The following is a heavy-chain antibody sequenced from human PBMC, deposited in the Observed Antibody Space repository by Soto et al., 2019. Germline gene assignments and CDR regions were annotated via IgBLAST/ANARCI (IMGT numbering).Heavy chain of an antibody. V-gene: IGHV3-7*01. J-gene: IGHJ4*02. Sequence: VQLVESGGGLVQPGGSLRLSCAASGFTFSSYWMSWVRQAPGKGLAWVANIKQDGSERYYVDSVKGRFTISRDNAKNSLDLQMNSLRAEDTAVYYCARGTSGCFDCWGQGTLVTVSS. CDR2: IKQDGSER. CDR1: GFTFSSYW. D-gene: IGHD6-25*01. CDR3: ARGTSGCFDC.